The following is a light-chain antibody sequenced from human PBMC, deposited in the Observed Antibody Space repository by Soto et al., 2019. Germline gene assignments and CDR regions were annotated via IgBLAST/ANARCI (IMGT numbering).Light chain of an antibody. Sequence: QSALTQPASVSGSPGQSITISCTRTSSDVGGYNYVSWYQQHPGKAPKLLIYEVSNRPSGVSNRFTASKSGNTASLTISGLQAEDEADYYCNSYTSSTTLVFGGGTKVTVL. CDR3: NSYTSSTTLV. J-gene: IGLJ2*01. CDR1: SSDVGGYNY. CDR2: EVS. V-gene: IGLV2-14*01.